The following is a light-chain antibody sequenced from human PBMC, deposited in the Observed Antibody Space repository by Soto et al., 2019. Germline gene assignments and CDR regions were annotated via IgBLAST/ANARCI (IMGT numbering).Light chain of an antibody. CDR2: DAS. V-gene: IGKV3-11*01. J-gene: IGKJ5*01. CDR3: QQRSNWPRIT. Sequence: EIVLTQSPATLSLSPGEIATLCFRASQSVSSYLAWYQQKPGQAPRLLIYDASNRATGIPARFSGSGSGTDFTLTISSLEPEDFAVYYCQQRSNWPRITFGQGTRLEIK. CDR1: QSVSSY.